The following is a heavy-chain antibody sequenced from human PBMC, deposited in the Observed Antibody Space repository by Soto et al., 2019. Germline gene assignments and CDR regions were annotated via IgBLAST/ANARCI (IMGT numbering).Heavy chain of an antibody. V-gene: IGHV1-2*04. CDR3: ATSRTGPYYFDF. CDR1: GYTFAGYY. J-gene: IGHJ4*02. Sequence: ASVKVSCKASGYTFAGYYIHWVRQAPGQGLEWMGWINPNSGGTNYAQKFQGWVTMTRDTSINTAYMELSRLTSDDTAVYYCATSRTGPYYFDFWDKGPLVTVSS. CDR2: INPNSGGT.